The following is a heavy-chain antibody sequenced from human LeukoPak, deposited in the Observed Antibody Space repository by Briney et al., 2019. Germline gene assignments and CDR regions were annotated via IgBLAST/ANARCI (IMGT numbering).Heavy chain of an antibody. CDR1: GYTLTELS. Sequence: ASVKVSCKVSGYTLTELSMHWVRQAPGKGLEWMGGFDPEDGETIYAQKFQGRVTMTEDTSTDTAYMELSSLRSEDTAVYYCATAFPTNIVVVPAAPYYFDYWGQGPLVTVSS. CDR3: ATAFPTNIVVVPAAPYYFDY. J-gene: IGHJ4*02. V-gene: IGHV1-24*01. CDR2: FDPEDGET. D-gene: IGHD2-2*01.